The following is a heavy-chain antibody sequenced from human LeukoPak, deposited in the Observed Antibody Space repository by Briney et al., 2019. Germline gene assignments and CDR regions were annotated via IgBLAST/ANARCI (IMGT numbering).Heavy chain of an antibody. CDR3: TTDLIVGAS. V-gene: IGHV3-53*01. J-gene: IGHJ4*02. CDR2: IYSGGST. CDR1: GFTVSSNY. D-gene: IGHD1-26*01. Sequence: GGSLRLSCAASGFTVSSNYMSWVRQAPGKRLEWVSVIYSGGSTYYADSVKGRFTISRDNSKNTLYLQMNSLKTEDTAVYYCTTDLIVGASGGQGTLVTVSS.